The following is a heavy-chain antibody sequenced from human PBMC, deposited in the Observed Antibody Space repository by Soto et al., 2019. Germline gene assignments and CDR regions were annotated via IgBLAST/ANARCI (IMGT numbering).Heavy chain of an antibody. V-gene: IGHV4-59*01. CDR2: IYYSGST. CDR3: ARQCRGVTCHWFVP. Sequence: PSETLSLTCTVSGGSISSYYWSWIRQPPGKGLEWIGYIYYSGSTNYNPSPKSRVTISVGTSKNQFSLKLSSVTAADTAVYYCARQCRGVTCHWFVPWGQGTLVTVS. D-gene: IGHD2-15*01. J-gene: IGHJ5*02. CDR1: GGSISSYY.